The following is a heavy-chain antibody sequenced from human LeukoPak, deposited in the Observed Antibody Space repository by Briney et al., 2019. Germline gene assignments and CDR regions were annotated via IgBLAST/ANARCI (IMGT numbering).Heavy chain of an antibody. D-gene: IGHD3/OR15-3a*01. J-gene: IGHJ4*02. V-gene: IGHV4-39*01. Sequence: SETLSLTCTVSGGSISNSSYYWAWIRQPPGKGLEWIGSIYYSGNPFYNPSLKSRVTILVDTSNNQFSLEVDSVTAADTAMYYCASQLDTTGYYTGFIDSWGRGALVTVSS. CDR3: ASQLDTTGYYTGFIDS. CDR1: GGSISNSSYY. CDR2: IYYSGNP.